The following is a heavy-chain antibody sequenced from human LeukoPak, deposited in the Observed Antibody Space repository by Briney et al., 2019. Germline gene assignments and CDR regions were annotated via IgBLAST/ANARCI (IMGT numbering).Heavy chain of an antibody. J-gene: IGHJ4*02. Sequence: SETLSLTCTVSGGSISSYDWNWIRQPAGKGLEWIGRIYTSGSTNYNPSLKSRVTISLDKSKNQFSLQLRSVSATDTAIYYCARRSRLYKHETTGYHDSWGQGTLVTVSS. CDR1: GGSISSYD. D-gene: IGHD3-9*01. CDR3: ARRSRLYKHETTGYHDS. V-gene: IGHV4-4*07. CDR2: IYTSGST.